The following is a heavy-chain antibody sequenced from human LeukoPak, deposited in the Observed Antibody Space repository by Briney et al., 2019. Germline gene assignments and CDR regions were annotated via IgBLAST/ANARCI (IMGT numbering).Heavy chain of an antibody. CDR1: GYYFTNYW. J-gene: IGHJ4*02. CDR3: ARRYCSSTSCNPYFLDF. Sequence: GESLKISCKGSGYYFTNYWIVWVRQMPGKGLEWMGFISPGDSEARYSPSFQGQVTISADKSISTAYLRWSSLKASDSAIYYCARRYCSSTSCNPYFLDFGGRGTLVTVSS. D-gene: IGHD2-2*01. V-gene: IGHV5-51*01. CDR2: ISPGDSEA.